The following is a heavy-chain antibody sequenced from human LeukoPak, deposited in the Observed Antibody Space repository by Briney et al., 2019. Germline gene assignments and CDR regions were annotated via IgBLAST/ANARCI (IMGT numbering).Heavy chain of an antibody. V-gene: IGHV3-23*01. CDR1: GFTFSSDA. D-gene: IGHD3-22*01. CDR2: ISGSGDST. Sequence: GGSLRLSCAASGFTFSSDAMSWVRQAPGKGLEWVSVISGSGDSTYYADSVKGRFSISRDNSKNTLFLQMDSLRAEDTAVYYCTKHITTDATTPFHYGMDVWGQGTTVTVSS. J-gene: IGHJ6*02. CDR3: TKHITTDATTPFHYGMDV.